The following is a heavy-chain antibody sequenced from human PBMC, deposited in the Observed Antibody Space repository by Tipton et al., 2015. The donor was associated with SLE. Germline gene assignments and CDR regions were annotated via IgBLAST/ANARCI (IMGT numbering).Heavy chain of an antibody. CDR1: GYSISSGYY. Sequence: TLSLTCTVSGYSISSGYYWGWIRQPPGKGLEWIGSLYHIGSTYYNPSLKSRVTISVDTSKKHFSLKLSSMTAADTAVYYCARGFTVTGRGYYYYYYMDVWGKGTTVTVSS. CDR3: ARGFTVTGRGYYYYYYMDV. CDR2: LYHIGST. V-gene: IGHV4-38-2*02. J-gene: IGHJ6*03. D-gene: IGHD4-11*01.